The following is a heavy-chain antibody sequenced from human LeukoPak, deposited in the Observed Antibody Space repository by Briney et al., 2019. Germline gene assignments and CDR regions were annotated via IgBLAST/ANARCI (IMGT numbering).Heavy chain of an antibody. CDR2: INHSEST. V-gene: IGHV4-34*01. D-gene: IGHD3-10*01. J-gene: IGHJ4*02. CDR1: GGSISSYY. CDR3: ARDMDYVDY. Sequence: PSETLSLTCIVSGGSISSYYWSWIRQPPGKGLEWIGDINHSESTNYNPSLKSRVTISVDTSKNQFSLKLSSVTAADTAVYYCARDMDYVDYWGQGTLVTVSS.